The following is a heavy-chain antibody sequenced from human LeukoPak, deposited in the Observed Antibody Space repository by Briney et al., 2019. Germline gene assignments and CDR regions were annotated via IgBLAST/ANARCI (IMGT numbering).Heavy chain of an antibody. CDR3: ARGPPWYFDL. CDR2: INGDGSST. J-gene: IGHJ2*01. V-gene: IGHV3-74*01. CDR1: GFTFSGSA. Sequence: GGSLRLSCAASGFTFSGSAMHWVRQASGKGLVWVSRINGDGSSTAYADSVKGRFTISRDNAKNTLYLQMNSLTAEDTAVYYCARGPPWYFDLWGRGTLVTVSS. D-gene: IGHD6-25*01.